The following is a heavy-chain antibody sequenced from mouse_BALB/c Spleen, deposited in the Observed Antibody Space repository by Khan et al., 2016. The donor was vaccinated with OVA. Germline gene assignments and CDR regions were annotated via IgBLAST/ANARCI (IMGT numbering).Heavy chain of an antibody. D-gene: IGHD1-1*02. CDR2: ISTYYGDA. CDR1: GYTFTDFT. V-gene: IGHV1S137*01. Sequence: QVQLQQSGAELVGPGVSVKISCKGSGYTFTDFTLHWVKQSHAMSLEWIGVISTYYGDATYNQRFKEKATMNVDKSSSKAYMELARLTSEDYAIYYCTRWWGNRFAYWGQGTLVTVSA. J-gene: IGHJ3*01. CDR3: TRWWGNRFAY.